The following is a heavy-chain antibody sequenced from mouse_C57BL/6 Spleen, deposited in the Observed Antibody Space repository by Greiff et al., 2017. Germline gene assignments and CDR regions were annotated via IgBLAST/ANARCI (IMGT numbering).Heavy chain of an antibody. CDR1: GFTFSSYA. Sequence: EVHLVESGEGLVKPGGSLKLSCAASGFTFSSYAMSWVRQTPEKRLEWVAYISSGGDYIYYADTVKGRFTISRDNARNTLYLQMSSLKSEDTAMYYCTRDLGGTCAMDYWGQGTSVTVSS. CDR2: ISSGGDYI. D-gene: IGHD3-1*01. CDR3: TRDLGGTCAMDY. J-gene: IGHJ4*01. V-gene: IGHV5-9-1*02.